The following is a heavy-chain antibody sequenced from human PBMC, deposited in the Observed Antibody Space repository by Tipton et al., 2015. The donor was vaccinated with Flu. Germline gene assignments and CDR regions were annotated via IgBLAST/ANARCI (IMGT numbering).Heavy chain of an antibody. D-gene: IGHD4-11*01. CDR2: INANDNGT. J-gene: IGHJ3*02. V-gene: IGHV1-2*02. Sequence: QSGAEVKKPGASVKVSCQASGYTFIAHYIHWVRQAPGQGLEWMGWINANDNGTRYPQKFQGRVTMTRDTSINTVYMELSRLSSDDTAVYYCARDGPDYNGAFDMWGQGTMVTVSS. CDR1: GYTFIAHY. CDR3: ARDGPDYNGAFDM.